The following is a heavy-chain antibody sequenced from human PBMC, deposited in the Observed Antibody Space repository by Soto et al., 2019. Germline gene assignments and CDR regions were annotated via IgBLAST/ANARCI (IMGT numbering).Heavy chain of an antibody. CDR1: GFTLSDHY. V-gene: IGHV3-72*01. CDR2: SRNKANGYTT. D-gene: IGHD5-18*01. CDR3: LRVIAGYRYGHHFDY. Sequence: EVQLVESGGGLVQPGGSLRLSCAVSGFTLSDHYIDWVRQAPGKGLEWVGRSRNKANGYTTDDAAAVKGRFAISRDDSNNSLYLHMISLKTEDTALYSCLRVIAGYRYGHHFDYWGQGTLVTVSS. J-gene: IGHJ4*02.